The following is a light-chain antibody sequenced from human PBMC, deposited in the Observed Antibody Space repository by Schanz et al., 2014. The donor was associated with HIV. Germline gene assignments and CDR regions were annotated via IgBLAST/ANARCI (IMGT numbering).Light chain of an antibody. V-gene: IGLV2-11*01. Sequence: QSALTQPRSVSGSPGQSVTISCTGASSDVNVYNYVSWYQQYPGKAPKLLVYDASKRPSGVPDRFSGSKSGTSATLAIAGLQTDDEGDYFCGTWDHSLNSWVFGGGTKLTVL. CDR1: SSDVNVYNY. CDR2: DAS. J-gene: IGLJ3*02. CDR3: GTWDHSLNSWV.